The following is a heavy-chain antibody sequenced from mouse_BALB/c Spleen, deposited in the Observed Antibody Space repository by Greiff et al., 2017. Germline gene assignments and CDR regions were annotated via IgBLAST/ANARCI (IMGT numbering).Heavy chain of an antibody. CDR3: ARDRDDGYYVNAMDY. J-gene: IGHJ4*01. CDR1: GFTFTDYY. D-gene: IGHD2-3*01. CDR2: IRNKANGYTT. Sequence: VKLVESGGGLVQPGGSLRLSCATSGFTFTDYYMSWVRQPPGKALEWLGFIRNKANGYTTEYSASVKGRFTISRDNSQSILYLQMNTLRAEDSATYYCARDRDDGYYVNAMDYWGQGTSVTVSS. V-gene: IGHV7-3*02.